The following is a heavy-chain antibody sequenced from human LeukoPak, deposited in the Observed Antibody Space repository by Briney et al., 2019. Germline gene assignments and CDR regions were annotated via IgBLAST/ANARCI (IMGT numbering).Heavy chain of an antibody. V-gene: IGHV4-59*01. Sequence: SETLSLTCAVYTGSFSPYYWSWIRQPPGKGLEWIGYIYYSGSTNYNPSLKSRVTISVDTSKNQFSLKLSSVTAADTAVYYCAREYYYDSSADYYFDYWGQGTLVTVSS. CDR2: IYYSGST. J-gene: IGHJ4*02. CDR3: AREYYYDSSADYYFDY. D-gene: IGHD3-22*01. CDR1: TGSFSPYY.